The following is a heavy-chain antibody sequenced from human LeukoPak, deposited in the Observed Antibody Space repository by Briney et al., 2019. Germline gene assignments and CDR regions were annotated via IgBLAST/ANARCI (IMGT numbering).Heavy chain of an antibody. CDR3: ARHWNLRWFDP. Sequence: SETLSLTCTVSGGSISSSSYYWGWIRQPPGKGLEWIGSIYYSGSTYHNPSLKSRVTISVDTSKNHFSLKLSSVTAADTAVYYCARHWNLRWFDPWGQGTLVTVSS. V-gene: IGHV4-39*01. CDR1: GGSISSSSYY. J-gene: IGHJ5*02. CDR2: IYYSGST. D-gene: IGHD1-1*01.